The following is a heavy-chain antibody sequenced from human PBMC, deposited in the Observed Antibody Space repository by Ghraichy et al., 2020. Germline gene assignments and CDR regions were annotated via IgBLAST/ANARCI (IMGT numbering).Heavy chain of an antibody. V-gene: IGHV4-34*01. D-gene: IGHD2-15*01. J-gene: IGHJ4*02. CDR1: GGSFSGYY. CDR2: INHSGST. CDR3: SGWYQTWVNI. Sequence: SETLSLTCAVYGGSFSGYYWSWIRQPPGKGLEWIGEINHSGSTNYNPSLKSRVTISVDTSKNQFSLKLSSVTAADTAVYYCSGWYQTWVNIWGQGTLVTVSS.